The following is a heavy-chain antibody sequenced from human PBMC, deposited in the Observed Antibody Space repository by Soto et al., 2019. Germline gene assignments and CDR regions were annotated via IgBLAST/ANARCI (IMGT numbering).Heavy chain of an antibody. CDR3: ARSPRSSPYFDC. V-gene: IGHV5-51*01. CDR1: GYTFSNFW. CDR2: IYPRDHET. D-gene: IGHD6-13*01. J-gene: IGHJ4*02. Sequence: GESLKISCQSSGYTFSNFWIGRVRQLPGKGLEWMGIIYPRDHETRYSTSFHGKVTISAVRSINTAYLQWNSLEASDTAFYFCARSPRSSPYFDCWGQGALVTVS.